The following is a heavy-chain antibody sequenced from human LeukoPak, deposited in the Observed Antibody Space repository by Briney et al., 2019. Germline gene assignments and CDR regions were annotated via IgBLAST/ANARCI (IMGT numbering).Heavy chain of an antibody. D-gene: IGHD6-19*01. CDR2: INHSGST. CDR1: GGSFSGYY. Sequence: SETLSLTCAVYGGSFSGYYWSWIRQPPGKGLEWIGEINHSGSTNYNPSLKSRVTISVDTSKNQFSLNLTSVTAADTAVYYCARTSSSGLVGGFYFDYWGQGTLVTVSS. J-gene: IGHJ4*02. CDR3: ARTSSSGLVGGFYFDY. V-gene: IGHV4-34*01.